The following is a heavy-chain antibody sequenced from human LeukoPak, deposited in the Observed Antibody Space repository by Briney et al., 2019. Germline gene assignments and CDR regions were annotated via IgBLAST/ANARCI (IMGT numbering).Heavy chain of an antibody. CDR2: INHSGST. J-gene: IGHJ4*02. CDR1: GVSFSGYY. V-gene: IGHV4-34*01. Sequence: SETLSLTCAVYGVSFSGYYWSWIRQPPGKGLEWIGEINHSGSTNYNPSLKSRVTISVDTSKNQFSLKLSSVTAADPAVYYCARWEGGSYSDFDYWGQGTLVTVSS. CDR3: ARWEGGSYSDFDY. D-gene: IGHD1-26*01.